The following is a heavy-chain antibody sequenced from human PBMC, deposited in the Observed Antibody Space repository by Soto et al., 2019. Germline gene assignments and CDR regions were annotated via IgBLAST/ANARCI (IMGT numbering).Heavy chain of an antibody. CDR2: IYYSGST. V-gene: IGHV4-39*01. CDR1: GGSISSSSYY. D-gene: IGHD6-13*01. J-gene: IGHJ4*02. CDR3: ARQKRYRAAAGYRPLHFDY. Sequence: QLLESGPGLVKPSETLSLTCTVSGGSISSSSYYWGWIRQPPGKGLEWIGSIYYSGSTYYNPSLKSRVTISVDTSKNQFSLKLSSVTAADTAVYYCARQKRYRAAAGYRPLHFDYWGQGTLVTVSS.